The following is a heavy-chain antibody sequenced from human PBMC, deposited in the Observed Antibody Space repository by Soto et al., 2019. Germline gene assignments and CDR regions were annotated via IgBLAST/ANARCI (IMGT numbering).Heavy chain of an antibody. CDR2: IIPILGIA. V-gene: IGHV1-69*02. CDR3: SRYVIYSYYFYGMDV. CDR1: GGTFSSYT. J-gene: IGHJ6*02. Sequence: QVQLVQSGAEVKKPGSSVKVSCKASGGTFSSYTISWVRQAPGQGLEWMGRIIPILGIANYAQKFQGRATITADKSTSIGYIELSSLRSEDTAVFYCSRYVIYSYYFYGMDVWGQGTTVTVFS. D-gene: IGHD2-21*01.